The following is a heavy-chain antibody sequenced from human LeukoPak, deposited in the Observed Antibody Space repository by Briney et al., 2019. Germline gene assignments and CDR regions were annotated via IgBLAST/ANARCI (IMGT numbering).Heavy chain of an antibody. CDR1: GFTFSSYS. CDR2: ISSSSSYI. D-gene: IGHD5-24*01. Sequence: PGGSLRLSCAASGFTFSSYSMSWVRQAPGKGLEWVSSISSSSSYIYYADSVKGRFTISRDNAKNSLYLQMNSLRAEDTAVYYCARENVEMATNNWGQGTLVTVSS. V-gene: IGHV3-21*01. J-gene: IGHJ4*02. CDR3: ARENVEMATNN.